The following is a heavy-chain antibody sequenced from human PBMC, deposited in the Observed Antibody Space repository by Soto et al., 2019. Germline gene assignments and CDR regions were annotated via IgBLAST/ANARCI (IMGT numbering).Heavy chain of an antibody. CDR2: ISASGGST. V-gene: IGHV3-23*01. J-gene: IGHJ6*02. CDR3: AKDPFSMIVVVATPDYYYGMDV. CDR1: GFTFSTYA. D-gene: IGHD3-22*01. Sequence: GGSLRLSCAASGFTFSTYAMSWVRQAPGKGLEWVSTISASGGSTYYADSVKGRFTISRDSSKNTLYLQMNSLRAEDTAVYYCAKDPFSMIVVVATPDYYYGMDVWGQGATVTVSS.